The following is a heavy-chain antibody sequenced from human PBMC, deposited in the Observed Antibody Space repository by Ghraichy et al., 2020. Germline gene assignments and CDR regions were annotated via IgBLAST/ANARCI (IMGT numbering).Heavy chain of an antibody. Sequence: ASVKVSCKASGYTFTSYGISWVRQAPGQGLEWMGWISAYNGNTNYAQKFQGRVTMTTDTSTSTAYMELRSLRSDDTAVYYCARERHYYDSSGLYSPNYYYGMDYWDQG. J-gene: IGHJ6*02. CDR3: ARERHYYDSSGLYSPNYYYGMDY. CDR2: ISAYNGNT. CDR1: GYTFTSYG. V-gene: IGHV1-18*01. D-gene: IGHD3-22*01.